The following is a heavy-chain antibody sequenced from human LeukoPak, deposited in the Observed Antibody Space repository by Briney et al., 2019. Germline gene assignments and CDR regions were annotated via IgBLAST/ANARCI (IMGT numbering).Heavy chain of an antibody. J-gene: IGHJ4*02. D-gene: IGHD3-22*01. CDR3: ARDLPTPYYYDSSGYYSPFDY. CDR2: ISAYNDNT. Sequence: GASVKVSCKASGYTFTSYGISWVRQAPGQGLEWMGWISAYNDNTNYAQKLQGRVTMTTDTSTSTAYMELRSLRSDNTAVYYCARDLPTPYYYDSSGYYSPFDYWGQGTLVTVSS. V-gene: IGHV1-18*01. CDR1: GYTFTSYG.